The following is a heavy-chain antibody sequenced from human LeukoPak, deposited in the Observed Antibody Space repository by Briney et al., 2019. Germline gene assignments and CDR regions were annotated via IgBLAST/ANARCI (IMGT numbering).Heavy chain of an antibody. V-gene: IGHV1-8*01. CDR2: MNPNSGDT. CDR1: GYTFTTYD. D-gene: IGHD6-19*01. CDR3: ARGRGSGHKENWFDP. Sequence: ASVKVSCKASGYTFTTYDINWVRQATGQGLEWMGWMNPNSGDTGYAQKFQGRVTMTRNTSISTAYMELSSLRSEDTAVYYCARGRGSGHKENWFDPWGQGTLVTVSS. J-gene: IGHJ5*02.